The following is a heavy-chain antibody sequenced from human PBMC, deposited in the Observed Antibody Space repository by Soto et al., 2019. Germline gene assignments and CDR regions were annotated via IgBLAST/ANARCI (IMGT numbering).Heavy chain of an antibody. J-gene: IGHJ4*02. CDR3: AREDPRGYSYGSYFDY. D-gene: IGHD5-18*01. CDR2: IYSGGST. Sequence: PGGSLRLSCAASGFTVSSNYMSWVRQAPGKGLEWVSVIYSGGSTYYADSVKGRFTISRDNSKNTLYLQMNSLRAEDTAVYYCAREDPRGYSYGSYFDYWGQGTLVTVSS. V-gene: IGHV3-66*01. CDR1: GFTVSSNY.